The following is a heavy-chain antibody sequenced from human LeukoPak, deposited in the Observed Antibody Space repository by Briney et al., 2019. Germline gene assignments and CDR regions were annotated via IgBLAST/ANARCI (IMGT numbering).Heavy chain of an antibody. Sequence: SGGSLRLSCAASGFTFSDYYMSWIRQAPGKGLEWVSYISSSGSTIYYADSVKGRFTISRDNAKNSLYLQMNSLRAEDTAVYYCARAITMVRGVIRNNWFDPWGQGTLVTVSS. CDR2: ISSSGSTI. D-gene: IGHD3-10*01. CDR1: GFTFSDYY. J-gene: IGHJ5*02. V-gene: IGHV3-11*04. CDR3: ARAITMVRGVIRNNWFDP.